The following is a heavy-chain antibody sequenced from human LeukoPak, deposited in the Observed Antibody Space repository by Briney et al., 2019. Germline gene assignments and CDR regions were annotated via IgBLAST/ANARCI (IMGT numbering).Heavy chain of an antibody. D-gene: IGHD3-22*01. CDR2: INHSGST. V-gene: IGHV4-34*01. Sequence: PSETLSLTCAVYGGSFSGYYWSWIRQPPGKGLEWIGEINHSGSTNYNPSLKSRVTISVDTSKNQFSLKLSSVTAADTAVYYCARAGGVSSGCDYWGQGTLVTVSS. J-gene: IGHJ4*02. CDR3: ARAGGVSSGCDY. CDR1: GGSFSGYY.